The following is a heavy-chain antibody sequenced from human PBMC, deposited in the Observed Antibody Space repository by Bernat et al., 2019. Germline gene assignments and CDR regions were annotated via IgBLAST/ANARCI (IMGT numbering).Heavy chain of an antibody. CDR3: ARQIVGAHDF. V-gene: IGHV4-39*01. CDR2: IYYTGST. Sequence: QLQLQESGPGLVRPSETLSLTCSVSGNSISSGSHYWGWFRQPPGKGLEYIGPIYYTGSTYYNPSLRSRVTISMDTSKNHFSLKLSSVTAADTAVYYCARQIVGAHDFWGQGTLVTVSS. J-gene: IGHJ4*02. D-gene: IGHD1-26*01. CDR1: GNSISSGSHY.